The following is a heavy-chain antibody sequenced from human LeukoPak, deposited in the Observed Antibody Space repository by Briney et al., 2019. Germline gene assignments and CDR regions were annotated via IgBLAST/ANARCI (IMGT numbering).Heavy chain of an antibody. CDR2: IWYGGSNK. CDR3: AKAQLEGGWGGSFDY. Sequence: GRSLRLSCAASGFTFSSYGMHWVRQAPGKGLEWVAVIWYGGSNKYYADSVKGRFTISRDNSKNTLYLQMNSLKAEDTAVYYCAKAQLEGGWGGSFDYWGQGTLVTVSS. J-gene: IGHJ4*02. CDR1: GFTFSSYG. V-gene: IGHV3-30*18. D-gene: IGHD6-19*01.